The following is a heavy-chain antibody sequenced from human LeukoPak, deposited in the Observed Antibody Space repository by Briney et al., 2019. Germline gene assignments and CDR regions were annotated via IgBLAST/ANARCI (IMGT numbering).Heavy chain of an antibody. CDR1: GFDFTLYE. CDR2: ISASGDTV. D-gene: IGHD3-3*01. V-gene: IGHV3-48*03. J-gene: IGHJ4*02. CDR3: ARRYKYYDLN. Sequence: PGGSLRLSCAASGFDFTLYEMNWFRQAPGGGLEWIAYISASGDTVDYAESVKGRFTISRDDARNSLYLQMNSLRAEDTAVYYCARRYKYYDLNWGQGTLVTVSS.